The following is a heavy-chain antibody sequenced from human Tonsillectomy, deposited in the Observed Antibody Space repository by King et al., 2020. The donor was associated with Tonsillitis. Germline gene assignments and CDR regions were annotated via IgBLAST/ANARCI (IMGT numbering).Heavy chain of an antibody. CDR1: GFTFSSYA. J-gene: IGHJ3*02. CDR2: ISGSGGTT. CDR3: AARPIYGSDAFDI. Sequence: VQLVESGGGLVQPGGSLRLSCAASGFTFSSYAMSWVRQAPGKGLEWLSVISGSGGTTYYADSVKGRFTISRDNSKDTLYLQMNTLRAEDTAVYYCAARPIYGSDAFDIWGQGQWSPSLQ. D-gene: IGHD6-13*01. V-gene: IGHV3-23*04.